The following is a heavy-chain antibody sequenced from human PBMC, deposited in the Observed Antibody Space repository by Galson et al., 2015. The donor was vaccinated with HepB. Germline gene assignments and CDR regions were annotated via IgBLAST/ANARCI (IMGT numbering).Heavy chain of an antibody. J-gene: IGHJ4*02. Sequence: SLRLSCAASGFTFSSYPMNWVRQAPGKGLEWVSYISTSSTMRYYADSVNGRFTISRDNAKNSLYLQLNSLRDEDTAVYYCARVGNIGWANDYWGQGTLVTVSS. CDR3: ARVGNIGWANDY. D-gene: IGHD6-19*01. V-gene: IGHV3-48*02. CDR2: ISTSSTMR. CDR1: GFTFSSYP.